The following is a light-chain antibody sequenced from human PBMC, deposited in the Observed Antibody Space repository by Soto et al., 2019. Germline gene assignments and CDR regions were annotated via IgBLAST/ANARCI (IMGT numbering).Light chain of an antibody. CDR1: QSVSSNY. CDR2: GAS. J-gene: IGKJ1*01. CDR3: QQYDTSPRT. Sequence: EIVLTQSPGTLSLSPGERATLSCRASQSVSSNYLAWYQQKRGQAPRLLIYGASSRATGIPTRFSGSGSGTEFTLTISRREHEDFAVYYCQQYDTSPRTFGQGTKVEI. V-gene: IGKV3-20*01.